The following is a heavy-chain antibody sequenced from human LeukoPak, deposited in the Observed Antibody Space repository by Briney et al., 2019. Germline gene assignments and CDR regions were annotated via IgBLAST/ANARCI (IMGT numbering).Heavy chain of an antibody. CDR1: GFTFSSYS. J-gene: IGHJ6*04. V-gene: IGHV3-48*04. CDR3: AELGITMIGGV. Sequence: PGGSLRLSCAASGFTFSSYSMNWVRQAPGKGLKWISYISSDNSTIYYADSVKGRFTISRDNAKNSLYLQMNSLRAEDTAVYYCAELGITMIGGVWGKGTTVTISS. CDR2: ISSDNSTI. D-gene: IGHD3-10*02.